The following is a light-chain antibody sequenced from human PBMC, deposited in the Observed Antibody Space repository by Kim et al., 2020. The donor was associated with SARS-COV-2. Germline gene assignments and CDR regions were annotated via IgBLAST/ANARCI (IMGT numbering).Light chain of an antibody. J-gene: IGKJ4*01. CDR2: WSS. V-gene: IGKV4-1*01. CDR1: QSVFYSSKIKNH. CDR3: QQYYSTPPT. Sequence: DIVMTQSPDSLAVSLGERATINCKSSQSVFYSSKIKNHLAWYQQKAGQPPKLLIYWSSTRELGVPDRFSGSGSGTDFTLTISSLQAEDVAVYYCQQYYSTPPTFGGATKLEI.